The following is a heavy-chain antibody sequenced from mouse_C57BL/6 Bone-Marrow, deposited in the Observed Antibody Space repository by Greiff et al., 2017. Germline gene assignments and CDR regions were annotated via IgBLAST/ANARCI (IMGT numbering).Heavy chain of an antibody. CDR2: ISSGSSTI. CDR1: GFTFSDYG. D-gene: IGHD4-1*01. V-gene: IGHV5-17*01. CDR3: ARMNCGGDFDY. J-gene: IGHJ2*01. Sequence: EVMLVESGGGLVKPGGSLKLSCAASGFTFSDYGMHWVRQAPEKGLEWVAYISSGSSTIYYADKVKGRVTISRDNAKNTLCLQMTSLRSEDTAMYYCARMNCGGDFDYWGKGTTLTVSS.